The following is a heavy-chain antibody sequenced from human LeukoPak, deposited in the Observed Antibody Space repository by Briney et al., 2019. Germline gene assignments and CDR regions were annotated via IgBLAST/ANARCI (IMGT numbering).Heavy chain of an antibody. Sequence: ASVKVSCKASGGTFSSYAMSWVRQAPGKGLEWVSAISGSGGSTYYADSVKGRFTISRDNSKNTLYLQMNSLRAEDTAVYYCAKGYSGSDDAFDIWGQGTMVTVSS. V-gene: IGHV3-23*01. D-gene: IGHD1-26*01. J-gene: IGHJ3*02. CDR3: AKGYSGSDDAFDI. CDR2: ISGSGGST. CDR1: GGTFSSYA.